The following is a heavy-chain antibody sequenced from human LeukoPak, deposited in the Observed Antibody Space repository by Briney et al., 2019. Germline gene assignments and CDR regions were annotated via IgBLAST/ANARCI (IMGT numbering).Heavy chain of an antibody. J-gene: IGHJ4*02. CDR3: ARSGDILTDNAFDY. D-gene: IGHD3-9*01. Sequence: SGTTSYNPSHKNRVTISVDTSKNQFSLRLNSVTAADTAVYYCARSGDILTDNAFDYWGQGTLVSVSS. V-gene: IGHV4-39*01. CDR2: SGTT.